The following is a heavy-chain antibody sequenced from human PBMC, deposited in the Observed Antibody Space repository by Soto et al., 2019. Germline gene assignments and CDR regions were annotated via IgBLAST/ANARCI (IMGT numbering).Heavy chain of an antibody. CDR2: ISYDGSNK. CDR1: GFTFSSYA. D-gene: IGHD1-26*01. Sequence: GGSLRLSCAASGFTFSSYAMHWVRQAPGKGLEWVAVISYDGSNKYYADSVKGRFTISRDNSKNTLYLQMNSLRAEDTAVYYCARDHRYSGSYYHRLDYWGQGTLVTVSS. CDR3: ARDHRYSGSYYHRLDY. J-gene: IGHJ4*02. V-gene: IGHV3-30-3*01.